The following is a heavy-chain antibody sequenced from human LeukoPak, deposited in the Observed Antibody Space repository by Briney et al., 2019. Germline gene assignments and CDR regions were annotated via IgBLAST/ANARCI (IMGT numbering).Heavy chain of an antibody. CDR1: GFTFSSYA. CDR3: SRGNYFDY. J-gene: IGHJ4*02. V-gene: IGHV3-23*01. CDR2: ITGSGGST. Sequence: GGSLRLSCAASGFTFSSYAMTWVRQAPGKGLEWVSSITGSGGSTFYADSVKGRFTISRDNAKNTLYLQMASLRAEDTAVYYCSRGNYFDYWGQGALVTVSS.